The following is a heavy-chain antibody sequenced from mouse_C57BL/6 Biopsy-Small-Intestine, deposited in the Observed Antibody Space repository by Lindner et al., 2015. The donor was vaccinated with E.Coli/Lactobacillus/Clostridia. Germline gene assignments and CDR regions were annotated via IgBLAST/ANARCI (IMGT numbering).Heavy chain of an antibody. J-gene: IGHJ4*01. CDR2: INPSTGDT. V-gene: IGHV1-4*01. CDR3: ARDGGICGSSCFDY. Sequence: SVKVSCKPSGYTFTAYYMHWVRQAPGQGLEWVGYINPSTGDTNYAQKFQDRVTLTRDTSINTLYLELSRLRSDDTALYYCARDGGICGSSCFDYWGLGTLVTVSS. D-gene: IGHD6-1*01. CDR1: GYTFTAYY.